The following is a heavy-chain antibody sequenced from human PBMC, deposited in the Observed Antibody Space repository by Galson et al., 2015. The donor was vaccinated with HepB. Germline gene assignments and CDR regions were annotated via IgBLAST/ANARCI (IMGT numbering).Heavy chain of an antibody. CDR2: ISGSGGST. CDR1: GFTFSSYA. J-gene: IGHJ4*02. V-gene: IGHV3-23*01. D-gene: IGHD3-3*01. CDR3: AKTETKAVTNFGVVITYYFDY. Sequence: SLRLSCAASGFTFSSYAMSWVRQAPGKGLEWVSAISGSGGSTYYADSVKGRFTISRDNSKNTLYLQMNSLRAEDTAVYYCAKTETKAVTNFGVVITYYFDYWGQGTLVTVSS.